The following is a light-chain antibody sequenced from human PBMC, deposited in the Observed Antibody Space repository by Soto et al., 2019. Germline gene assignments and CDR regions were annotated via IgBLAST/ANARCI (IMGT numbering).Light chain of an antibody. CDR1: QSVSSN. CDR3: QQYNNWPLPT. Sequence: EIVMTQSPATLSVSPGERATLSCRASQSVSSNLAWYQQKPGQAPRRLIYGASTRATGIPARFSGSGSGTEFTLTVSSLQSEDFAVYYCQQYNNWPLPTFGQGTKVEIK. J-gene: IGKJ1*01. V-gene: IGKV3-15*01. CDR2: GAS.